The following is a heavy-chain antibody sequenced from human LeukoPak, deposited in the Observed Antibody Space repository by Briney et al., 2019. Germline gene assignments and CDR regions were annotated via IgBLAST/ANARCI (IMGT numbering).Heavy chain of an antibody. CDR3: ARAQLTSMVADY. V-gene: IGHV3-7*01. D-gene: IGHD5-18*01. J-gene: IGHJ4*02. CDR1: GFTYSSYW. CDR2: IKEDGSEK. Sequence: PGGSLRLSCAASGFTYSSYWMSWVRQAPGKGLEWMANIKEDGSEKYYVDSVKGRFTISRDNAKNSLYLQMNSLRAEDTAVYYCARAQLTSMVADYWGQGTLVTVSS.